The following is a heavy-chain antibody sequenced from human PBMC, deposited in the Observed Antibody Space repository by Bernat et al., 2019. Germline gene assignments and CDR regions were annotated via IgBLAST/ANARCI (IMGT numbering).Heavy chain of an antibody. CDR2: ISGSGGST. J-gene: IGHJ5*02. V-gene: IGHV3-23*01. D-gene: IGHD3-10*01. CDR1: GFTFSSYA. Sequence: EVQLLESGGGLVQPGGSLRLSCAASGFTFSSYAMSWVRQAPGKGLEWVSAISGSGGSTYYADSVKGRLTISRGNSKNTLYLQMNSLRAEDTAVYYCARVGYYGSGSYYNQRNWFDPWGQGTLVTVSS. CDR3: ARVGYYGSGSYYNQRNWFDP.